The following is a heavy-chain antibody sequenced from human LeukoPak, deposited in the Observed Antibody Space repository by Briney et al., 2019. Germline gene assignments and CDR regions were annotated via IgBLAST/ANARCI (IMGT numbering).Heavy chain of an antibody. D-gene: IGHD2-2*01. CDR3: ARDPGDDFVVPGDP. CDR2: INTNTGNP. V-gene: IGHV7-4-1*02. J-gene: IGHJ5*02. Sequence: GASVKVSCKASGYALIDYAINWVRQAPGQGLEWMGWINTNTGNPTYAQGFTGRFVFSLDTSVSTTYLQISSLKAEDTAVYYCARDPGDDFVVPGDPWGQGTLVTVSS. CDR1: GYALIDYA.